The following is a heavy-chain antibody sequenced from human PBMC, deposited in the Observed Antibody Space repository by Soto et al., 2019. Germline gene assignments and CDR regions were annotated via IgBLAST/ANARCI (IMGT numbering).Heavy chain of an antibody. Sequence: EVQLVESGGGLVQPGRSLRLSCAASGFTFDDYAMHWVRQAPGKGLEWVSGISWDSGSIGYADAVKGRFTISRDNAKNSLYLQLNRLSAEDTGLYYCAKDIGAGRLYNWSYLGPLYYYGMDVWGQGTTVTVSS. J-gene: IGHJ6*02. V-gene: IGHV3-9*01. CDR3: AKDIGAGRLYNWSYLGPLYYYGMDV. CDR1: GFTFDDYA. D-gene: IGHD1-7*01. CDR2: ISWDSGSI.